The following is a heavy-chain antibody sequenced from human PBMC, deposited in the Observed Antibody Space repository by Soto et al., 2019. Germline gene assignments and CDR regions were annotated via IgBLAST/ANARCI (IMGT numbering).Heavy chain of an antibody. Sequence: QVQLVESGGGVVQPGRSLRLSCAASGFIFSSYAMHWVRQAPGKGLEWVAVISYDGSNKYYAESVKGRFTISRDNSKNTLYLQRNSLRAEDTAVYYCAREGRIAGGFDYWGQGTLVTVSS. J-gene: IGHJ4*02. CDR3: AREGRIAGGFDY. V-gene: IGHV3-30-3*01. CDR2: ISYDGSNK. CDR1: GFIFSSYA. D-gene: IGHD1-20*01.